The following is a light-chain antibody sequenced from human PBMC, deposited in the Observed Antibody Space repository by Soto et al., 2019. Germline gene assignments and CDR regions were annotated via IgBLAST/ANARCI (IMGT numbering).Light chain of an antibody. CDR1: LSGLASSNTKNL. Sequence: DIVMTQSPDSLAMSLGERATINCKSSLSGLASSNTKNLLAWYQQKQGQPHKLLSYGASTRESGVPDQFRSSGSGTEFTLTISSLQAEDVSVYYCHQYYSSPLTVGGGTNVEIK. J-gene: IGKJ4*01. V-gene: IGKV4-1*01. CDR2: GAS. CDR3: HQYYSSPLT.